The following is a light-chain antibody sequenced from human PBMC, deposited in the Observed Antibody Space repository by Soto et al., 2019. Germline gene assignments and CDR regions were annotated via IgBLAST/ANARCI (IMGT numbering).Light chain of an antibody. CDR1: QSVSSN. V-gene: IGKV3-15*01. CDR3: QQGNDWPLT. CDR2: RAS. Sequence: EIVMTQSPATLSVSPGERATLSCRASQSVSSNLAWYQQKPGQAPRLLIYRASTRATGIPARFSGSGSGTELTIPIGSLQSEDFAAYYCQQGNDWPLTCGGGTEVEIK. J-gene: IGKJ4*01.